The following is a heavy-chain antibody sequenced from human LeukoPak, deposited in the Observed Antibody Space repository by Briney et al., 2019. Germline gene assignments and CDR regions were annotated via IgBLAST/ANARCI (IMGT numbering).Heavy chain of an antibody. Sequence: VGSLRLSCAASGFTFSSYAMSWVRQAPGKGLGWVSAFSGIGGRTYYADSVEGRFTNSRDNSKNTLYLQMNGLRAEGTAVYNCAKLRSMPNCLDPLVQGTLVTVPS. CDR2: FSGIGGRT. CDR3: AKLRSMPNCLDP. CDR1: GFTFSSYA. J-gene: IGHJ5*02. D-gene: IGHD4-17*01. V-gene: IGHV3-23*01.